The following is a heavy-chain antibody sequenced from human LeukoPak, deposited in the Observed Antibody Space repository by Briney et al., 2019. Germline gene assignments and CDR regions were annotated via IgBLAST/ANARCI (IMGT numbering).Heavy chain of an antibody. CDR1: GFTFDDYA. V-gene: IGHV3-9*01. Sequence: GGSLRLSCAVSGFTFDDYAMHWVRQVPGKGLEWVSGINWNSDSIGYADSVKGRFTTSRDNAKNSLYLQMNSLRAEDTALYYCAKDRTYDILTGYFNYWGQGTLVTVSS. J-gene: IGHJ4*02. CDR3: AKDRTYDILTGYFNY. CDR2: INWNSDSI. D-gene: IGHD3-9*01.